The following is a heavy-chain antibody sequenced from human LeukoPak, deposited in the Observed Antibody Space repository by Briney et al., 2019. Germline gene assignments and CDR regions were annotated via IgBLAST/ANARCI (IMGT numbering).Heavy chain of an antibody. Sequence: PSETLSLTCTVSHGSISSYSWSWIRQTPEKGLEWIGYMYNSGSTNYNPSLKSRVTISVDTAKNQFSLKLRSVTAADTAVYYCASGGVRVRESGTNPYYFDYWGQGTLVTVSS. CDR1: HGSISSYS. J-gene: IGHJ4*02. CDR3: ASGGVRVRESGTNPYYFDY. CDR2: MYNSGST. V-gene: IGHV4-59*01. D-gene: IGHD3-10*01.